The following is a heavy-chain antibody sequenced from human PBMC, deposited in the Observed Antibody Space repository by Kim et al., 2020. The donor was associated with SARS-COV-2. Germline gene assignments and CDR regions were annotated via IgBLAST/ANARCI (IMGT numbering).Heavy chain of an antibody. V-gene: IGHV4-39*07. CDR1: GGSISSSSYY. Sequence: SETLSLTCTLSGGSISSSSYYWGWIRQPPGKGLEWIGSIYYSGSTYYNPSLKSRVTISVDTSKNQFSLKLSSVTAADTAVYYCARVKWLSGGFDYWGQGTLVTVSS. J-gene: IGHJ4*02. D-gene: IGHD3-22*01. CDR2: IYYSGST. CDR3: ARVKWLSGGFDY.